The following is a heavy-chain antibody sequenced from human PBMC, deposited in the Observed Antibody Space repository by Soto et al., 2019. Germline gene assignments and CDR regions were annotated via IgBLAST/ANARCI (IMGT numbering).Heavy chain of an antibody. CDR2: INAGNGNT. Sequence: QVQLVQSGAEVKKPGASVKVSCKASGYTFTNYAMHWVRQAPGQRLEWMGWINAGNGNTNYSQKFQGRVTITRDTSASTAYMELSSLRSEDTAVYYCARGDYYDIHDYWGQGTLVTVSS. CDR1: GYTFTNYA. V-gene: IGHV1-3*01. J-gene: IGHJ4*02. D-gene: IGHD3-22*01. CDR3: ARGDYYDIHDY.